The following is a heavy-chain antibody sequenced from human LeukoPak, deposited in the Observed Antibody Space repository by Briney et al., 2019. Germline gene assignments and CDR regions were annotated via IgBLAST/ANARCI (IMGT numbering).Heavy chain of an antibody. V-gene: IGHV3-30-3*01. CDR2: ISYDGSNK. J-gene: IGHJ6*02. CDR3: AREDGGFLEWLTYYYYYGMDV. CDR1: GFTFNNYA. Sequence: GGSLTLSCAVSGFTFNNYAMGWVRQAPGKGLEWVAVISYDGSNKYYADSVKGRFTISRDNSKNTLYLQMNSLRAEDTAVYYCAREDGGFLEWLTYYYYYGMDVWGQGTTVTVSS. D-gene: IGHD3-3*01.